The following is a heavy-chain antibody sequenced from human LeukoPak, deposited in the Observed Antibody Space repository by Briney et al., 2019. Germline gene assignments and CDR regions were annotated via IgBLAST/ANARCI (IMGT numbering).Heavy chain of an antibody. V-gene: IGHV4-39*01. CDR3: ARPNAAGFTSAFDI. Sequence: SEPVSLTCTVSGGSISSSSYYWAWIRQPPGKGLEWIGSIHYGGSTYYNPSLKSRVTISVDTSKNQFSLKLTSVTAADTALYYCARPNAAGFTSAFDIWGRGRIASVSS. CDR1: GGSISSSSYY. J-gene: IGHJ3*02. D-gene: IGHD2-15*01. CDR2: IHYGGST.